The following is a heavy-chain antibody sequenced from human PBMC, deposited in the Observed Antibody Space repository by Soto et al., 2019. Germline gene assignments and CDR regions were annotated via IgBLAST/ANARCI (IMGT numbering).Heavy chain of an antibody. CDR3: ARESEDLTSNFDY. J-gene: IGHJ4*02. Sequence: EVQLVESGGGLVKPGGSLRLSCAASGFTFTRYSMNWVRQAQGKGLEWVSSISSTTNYIYYGDSMKGRFTISRDNGKNSLYLEMHSLRAEDTAVYYCARESEDLTSNFDYWGQGTLVTVSS. CDR1: GFTFTRYS. V-gene: IGHV3-21*06. CDR2: ISSTTNYI.